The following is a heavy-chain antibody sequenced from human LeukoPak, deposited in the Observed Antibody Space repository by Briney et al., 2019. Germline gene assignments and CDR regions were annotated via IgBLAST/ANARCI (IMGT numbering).Heavy chain of an antibody. CDR2: ISGSGGST. CDR3: AKNPGEPITIFGVVNFDY. D-gene: IGHD3-3*01. CDR1: GFTLSSYA. V-gene: IGHV3-23*01. J-gene: IGHJ4*01. Sequence: PGGSLRLSCAASGFTLSSYAMSWVRQAPGKGLEWVSAISGSGGSTYYADSVKGRFTISRDNSKNTLYLQMNSLRAEDTAVYYCAKNPGEPITIFGVVNFDYWGQGTLVTVSS.